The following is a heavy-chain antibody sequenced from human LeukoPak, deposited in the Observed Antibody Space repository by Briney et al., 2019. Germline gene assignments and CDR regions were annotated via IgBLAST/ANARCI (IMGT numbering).Heavy chain of an antibody. J-gene: IGHJ6*03. Sequence: PSETLSLTCTVSGGSISSGSYYWSWIRQPAGKGLEWIGRIYTSGSTNYNPSLKSRVTISVDTSKNQFSLQLNSVTPEDTAVYYCARYVAPGSYMDVWGKGTTVTVSS. D-gene: IGHD5-12*01. CDR2: IYTSGST. CDR1: GGSISSGSYY. CDR3: ARYVAPGSYMDV. V-gene: IGHV4-61*02.